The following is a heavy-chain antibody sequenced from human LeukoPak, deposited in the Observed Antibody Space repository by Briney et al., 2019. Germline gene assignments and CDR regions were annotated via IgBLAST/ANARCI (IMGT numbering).Heavy chain of an antibody. Sequence: GGSLRLSCAASGFTFSTHAMSWVRQAPGKGLEWVSAISGSGGSTYYADSVKGRFTISRDDSKNTLYLQMNSLRAEDTALYYCAKDLPRTYYDSSGYSFDHWGQGTLVTVSS. J-gene: IGHJ4*02. D-gene: IGHD3-22*01. CDR1: GFTFSTHA. V-gene: IGHV3-23*01. CDR3: AKDLPRTYYDSSGYSFDH. CDR2: ISGSGGST.